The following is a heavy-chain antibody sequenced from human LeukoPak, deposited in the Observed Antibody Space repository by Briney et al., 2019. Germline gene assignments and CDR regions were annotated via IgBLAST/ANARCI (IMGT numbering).Heavy chain of an antibody. Sequence: GGSLRLSCAASGFTFSSYGMHWVRQAPGKGLEWVAVISYDGSNKYYADSVKGRFTISRDNAKNSLYLQMNSLRAEDTAVYYCARETAVAGIDYYYYMDVWGKGTTVTVSS. CDR2: ISYDGSNK. CDR1: GFTFSSYG. CDR3: ARETAVAGIDYYYYMDV. D-gene: IGHD6-19*01. V-gene: IGHV3-30*03. J-gene: IGHJ6*03.